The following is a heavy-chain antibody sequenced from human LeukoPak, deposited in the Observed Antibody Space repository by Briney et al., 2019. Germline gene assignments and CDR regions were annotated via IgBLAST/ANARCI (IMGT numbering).Heavy chain of an antibody. V-gene: IGHV3-21*01. D-gene: IGHD3-10*01. CDR1: EFTFNNYG. J-gene: IGHJ5*02. CDR3: ATGLRSPEVRGVTTRFDP. CDR2: ISSSSTYI. Sequence: GGSLRLSCAASEFTFNNYGMSWVRQAPGKVLEWVSSISSSSTYIFYADSVKGRFTISRDDAKNSLYLQMNSLRAEDTAVYYCATGLRSPEVRGVTTRFDPWGQGTLVTVSS.